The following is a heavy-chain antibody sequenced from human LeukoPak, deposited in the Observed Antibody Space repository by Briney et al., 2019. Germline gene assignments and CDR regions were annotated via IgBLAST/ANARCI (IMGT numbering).Heavy chain of an antibody. V-gene: IGHV3-23*01. Sequence: GGSLRLSCAASGFTFSSYAVSWVRQAPGKGLEWVSAISGSGGSTYYADSVKGRFTISRDNSKNTLYLQMNSLRAEDTAVYYCAKDRSYYYDSSGYLDWGQGTLVTVSS. J-gene: IGHJ4*02. CDR3: AKDRSYYYDSSGYLD. D-gene: IGHD3-22*01. CDR2: ISGSGGST. CDR1: GFTFSSYA.